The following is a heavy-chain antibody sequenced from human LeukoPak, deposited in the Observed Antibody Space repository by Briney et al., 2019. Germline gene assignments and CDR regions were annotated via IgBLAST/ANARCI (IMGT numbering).Heavy chain of an antibody. CDR1: GFTFSSYA. CDR3: AKDRVSNWNPLGN. J-gene: IGHJ4*02. CDR2: ISGSGGST. D-gene: IGHD1-20*01. Sequence: GGSLILSCAASGFTFSSYAMSWVRQAPGKGLEWVSAISGSGGSTYYADSVKGRFTISRDNSKNTLYLQMNSLRAEDTAVYYCAKDRVSNWNPLGNWGQGTLVTVSS. V-gene: IGHV3-23*01.